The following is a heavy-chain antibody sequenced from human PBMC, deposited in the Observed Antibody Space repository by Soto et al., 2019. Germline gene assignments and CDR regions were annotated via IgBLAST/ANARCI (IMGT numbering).Heavy chain of an antibody. CDR2: IIPIFGTA. Sequence: QVQLVQSGAEVKKPGSSVKVSCKASGGTFSSYAISWVRQAPGQGLEWMGGIIPIFGTANYAQKFQGRVTNTADESPSKTYKGLRSLKTGGTAVYYCGGLHTEDIVATLGYFDYWGQGTLVTVSS. D-gene: IGHD5-12*01. CDR3: GGLHTEDIVATLGYFDY. V-gene: IGHV1-69*12. CDR1: GGTFSSYA. J-gene: IGHJ4*02.